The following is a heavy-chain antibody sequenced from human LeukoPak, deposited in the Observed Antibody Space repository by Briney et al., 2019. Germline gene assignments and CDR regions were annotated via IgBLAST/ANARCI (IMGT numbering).Heavy chain of an antibody. Sequence: SETLSLTCTVSGGSISSYYWSWIRQPAGKGLEWIGRIYTSGSTNYTPSLKSRVTISVDKSKNQFTLKLSSVTAADTPVYYCARGSGGYDFDYWGQGTLVTVSS. D-gene: IGHD5-12*01. CDR3: ARGSGGYDFDY. CDR2: IYTSGST. CDR1: GGSISSYY. J-gene: IGHJ4*02. V-gene: IGHV4-4*07.